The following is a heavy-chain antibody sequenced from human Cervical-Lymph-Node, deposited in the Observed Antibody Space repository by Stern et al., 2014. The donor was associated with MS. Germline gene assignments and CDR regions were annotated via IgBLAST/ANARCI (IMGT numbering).Heavy chain of an antibody. V-gene: IGHV4-31*03. J-gene: IGHJ5*02. CDR3: ARQETDWFDP. CDR2: IYYSGST. Sequence: QVQLQESGPGLVKPSQTLSLTCTVSGGSISSAGYYWSWIRQHPGKGREWIGFIYYSGSTYCNPSLKSRVTISVDTSKNQFSLKLSSVTAADTAVYYCARQETDWFDPWGQGTLVTVSS. CDR1: GGSISSAGYY.